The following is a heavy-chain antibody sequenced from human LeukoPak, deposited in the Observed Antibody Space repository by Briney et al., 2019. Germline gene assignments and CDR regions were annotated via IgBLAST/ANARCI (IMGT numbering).Heavy chain of an antibody. CDR2: IKQDGSEK. D-gene: IGHD6-13*01. V-gene: IGHV3-7*03. CDR1: GFTFSSYW. CDR3: AKGFLAAAGPNYFDY. J-gene: IGHJ4*02. Sequence: PGGSLRLSCAASGFTFSSYWMSWVRQAPGKGLEWVANIKQDGSEKYYVDSVKGRFTISRDNAKNSLYLQMNSLRAEDTALYYCAKGFLAAAGPNYFDYWGQGTLVTVSS.